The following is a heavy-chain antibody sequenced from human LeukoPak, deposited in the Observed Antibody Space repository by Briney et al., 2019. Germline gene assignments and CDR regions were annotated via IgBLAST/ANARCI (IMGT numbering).Heavy chain of an antibody. CDR2: IIPIFGTA. V-gene: IGHV1-69*06. Sequence: SVKVSCKASGGTFSSYAISWVRQAPGQGLEWMGGIIPIFGTANHAQKFQGRVTITADKSTSTAYMELSSLRSEDTAVYYCTTDHQTTVSPYYYYYYMDVWGKGTTVTVSS. D-gene: IGHD4-11*01. CDR1: GGTFSSYA. J-gene: IGHJ6*03. CDR3: TTDHQTTVSPYYYYYYMDV.